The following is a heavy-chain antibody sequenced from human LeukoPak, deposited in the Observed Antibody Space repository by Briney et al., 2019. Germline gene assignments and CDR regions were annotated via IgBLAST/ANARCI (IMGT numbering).Heavy chain of an antibody. CDR3: ASSRRDYDYVWGSYLLYYFDY. D-gene: IGHD3-16*02. CDR2: IYYSGST. J-gene: IGHJ4*02. CDR1: GGSISSYY. V-gene: IGHV4-59*01. Sequence: SETLSLTCTVSGGSISSYYWSWIRQPPGKGLEWIGYIYYSGSTNYNPSLKSRVTISVDTSKNQFSLKLSSVTAADTAVYYCASSRRDYDYVWGSYLLYYFDYWGQGTLVTVSS.